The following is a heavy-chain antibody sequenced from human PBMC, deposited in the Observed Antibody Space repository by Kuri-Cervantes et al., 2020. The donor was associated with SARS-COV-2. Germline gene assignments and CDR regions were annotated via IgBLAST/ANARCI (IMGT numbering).Heavy chain of an antibody. CDR1: GYSISSNNW. CDR2: IYYSGST. D-gene: IGHD3-3*01. CDR3: AREARITIFGVVTLAYFDL. Sequence: LRLSCAVSGYSISSNNWWGWIRQPPGKGLEWIGCIYYSGSTYYNPSLKSRVTMSVDTSKNQFSLKLSSVTAADTAVYYCAREARITIFGVVTLAYFDLWGRGTLVTVSS. V-gene: IGHV4-28*03. J-gene: IGHJ2*01.